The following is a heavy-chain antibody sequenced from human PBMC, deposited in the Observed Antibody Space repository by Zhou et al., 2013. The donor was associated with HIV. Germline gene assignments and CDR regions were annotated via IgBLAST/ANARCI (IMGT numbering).Heavy chain of an antibody. V-gene: IGHV1-2*02. CDR2: INPNSGDT. CDR1: GYTFTDYY. CDR3: AREPVVVTAFDF. Sequence: QVQLVQSGAEVKKPGASVKVSCKASGYTFTDYYIHWVRQAPGQGLEWMGWINPNSGDTNYAQNFQGRVTMTRDTSISTAYMEVSRLRSDDTAVYYCAREPVVVTAFDFWGQGTLVTVSS. J-gene: IGHJ4*02. D-gene: IGHD2-21*02.